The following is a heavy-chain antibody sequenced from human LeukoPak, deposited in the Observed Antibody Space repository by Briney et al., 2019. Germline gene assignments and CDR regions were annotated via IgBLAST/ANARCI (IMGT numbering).Heavy chain of an antibody. V-gene: IGHV3-21*01. CDR2: ISSSSSYI. CDR1: GFTFSSYS. D-gene: IGHD2-15*01. CDR3: ARDQAGRGSYFDY. J-gene: IGHJ4*02. Sequence: GGYLRLSCAASGFTFSSYSMNWLRQAPGKGLEWVSSISSSSSYIYYADSVKGRFTISRDNAKNSLYLQMNSLRAEDTAVYYCARDQAGRGSYFDYWGQGTLVTVSS.